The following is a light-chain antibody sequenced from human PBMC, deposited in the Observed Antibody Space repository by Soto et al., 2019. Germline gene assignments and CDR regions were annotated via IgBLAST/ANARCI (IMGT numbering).Light chain of an antibody. J-gene: IGLJ2*01. CDR2: EVS. CDR1: SSDIGTYNY. CDR3: SSFAGDNDVI. Sequence: QSALTQPPSASGPPGQSVTISCTGTSSDIGTYNYVSWYQQRPGKVPKLMIFEVSERPSGVPDRFSGSKSGNTASLTVSGLQAEDEADYFCSSFAGDNDVIFGGGTKLTVL. V-gene: IGLV2-8*01.